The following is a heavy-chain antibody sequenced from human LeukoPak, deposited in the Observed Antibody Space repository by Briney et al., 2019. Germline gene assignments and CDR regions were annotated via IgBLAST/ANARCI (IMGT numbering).Heavy chain of an antibody. CDR1: AFTFSSYS. Sequence: GGSMRLACAAYAFTFSSYSMNWVRHAPGKGREWVSSISSISSYIYYADSVKGRFTISRDNAKNSLYLQMNSLRAEDTAVYYCARDGDQSSSWYDFDYWGQGTLVTVSS. V-gene: IGHV3-21*01. J-gene: IGHJ4*02. CDR3: ARDGDQSSSWYDFDY. CDR2: ISSISSYI. D-gene: IGHD6-13*01.